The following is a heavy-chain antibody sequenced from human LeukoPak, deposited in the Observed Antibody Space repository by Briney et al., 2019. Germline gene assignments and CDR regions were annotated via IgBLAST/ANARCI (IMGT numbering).Heavy chain of an antibody. J-gene: IGHJ3*02. V-gene: IGHV2-5*08. D-gene: IGHD3-22*01. CDR1: GGSISNYYW. Sequence: TLSLTCTVSGGSISNYYWNWIRQPPGKALEWLALIYWDDDKRYSPSLKSRLTITKDTSKNQVVLTMTNMDPVDTATYYCAHSRYYYDSSGYFLDAFDIWGQGTMVTVSS. CDR3: AHSRYYYDSSGYFLDAFDI. CDR2: IYWDDDK.